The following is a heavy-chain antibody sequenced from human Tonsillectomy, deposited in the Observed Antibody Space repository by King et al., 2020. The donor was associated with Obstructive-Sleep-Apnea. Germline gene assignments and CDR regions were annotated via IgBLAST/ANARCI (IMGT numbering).Heavy chain of an antibody. Sequence: VQLVQSGAEVKKPVASVKVSCKASGYTFTSYYMHWLRQSPGQGLEWMVIINPGGGRRSSAQKFQGRVTMTRDTSTSTVYMELSSLRSEDTDVYYWQMAAGYFDYWGQGTLGTVSS. CDR2: INPGGGRR. J-gene: IGHJ4*02. V-gene: IGHV1-46*01. CDR3: QMAAGYFDY. D-gene: IGHD6-13*01. CDR1: GYTFTSYY.